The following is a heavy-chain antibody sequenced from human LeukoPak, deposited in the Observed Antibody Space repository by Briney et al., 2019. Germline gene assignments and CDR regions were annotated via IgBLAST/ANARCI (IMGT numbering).Heavy chain of an antibody. CDR2: INPNSGGT. D-gene: IGHD6-19*01. Sequence: ASVKVSCKASGYTFTGYYMHWVRQAPGQGLEWMGRINPNSGGTNYAQKFQGRVTMTRDTSISTAYMELSRLRSDDTAVYYCARYFIAVAGPFDPWGQGTLVTVSS. CDR3: ARYFIAVAGPFDP. J-gene: IGHJ5*02. CDR1: GYTFTGYY. V-gene: IGHV1-2*06.